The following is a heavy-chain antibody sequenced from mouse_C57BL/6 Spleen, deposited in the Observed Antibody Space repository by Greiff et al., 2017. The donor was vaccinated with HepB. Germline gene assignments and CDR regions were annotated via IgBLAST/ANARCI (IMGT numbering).Heavy chain of an antibody. D-gene: IGHD4-1*01. J-gene: IGHJ1*03. CDR3: ARKNWDCWYFDV. CDR2: INPKNGGT. CDR1: GYTFTDYY. V-gene: IGHV1-26*01. Sequence: EVQLQQSGPELVKPGASVKISCKASGYTFTDYYMNWVKQSHGKSLEWIGDINPKNGGTSYNQKFKGKATLTVDKSSSTAYMELRSLTSEDSAVYYCARKNWDCWYFDVWGTGTTVTVSS.